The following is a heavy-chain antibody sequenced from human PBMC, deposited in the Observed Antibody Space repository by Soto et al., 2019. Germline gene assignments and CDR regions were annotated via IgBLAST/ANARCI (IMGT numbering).Heavy chain of an antibody. CDR3: AREANGGYGVFDH. Sequence: SETLSLTGTVSGGSVGSGGYYGTWLRQSPGPGRERIGDIYCTGSLTYNQSLLSRLTISVHTPKNQFSLKLSSLSDADPAVSYCAREANGGYGVFDHWGQGPLVSGS. D-gene: IGHD5-12*01. CDR1: GGSVGSGGYY. V-gene: IGHV4-31*03. J-gene: IGHJ4*02. CDR2: IYCTGSL.